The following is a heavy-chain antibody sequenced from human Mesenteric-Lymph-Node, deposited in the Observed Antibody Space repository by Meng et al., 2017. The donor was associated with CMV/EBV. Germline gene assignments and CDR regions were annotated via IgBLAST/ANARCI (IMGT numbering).Heavy chain of an antibody. CDR1: GYTFTSYD. Sequence: ASVKVSCKASGYTFTSYDINWVRQATGQGLEWMGWMNPNSGNTGYAQKFQGRVTMTRNTSISTAYMELSSLRSDDTAVYYCARVPDQSGYYGSVYYYYGMDVWGQGTTVTVSS. V-gene: IGHV1-8*01. D-gene: IGHD5-12*01. CDR3: ARVPDQSGYYGSVYYYYGMDV. CDR2: MNPNSGNT. J-gene: IGHJ6*02.